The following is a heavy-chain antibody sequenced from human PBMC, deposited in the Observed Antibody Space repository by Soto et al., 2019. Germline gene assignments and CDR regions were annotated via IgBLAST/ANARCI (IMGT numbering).Heavy chain of an antibody. J-gene: IGHJ4*02. Sequence: QVQVQESGPGLLKPSGTLSLTCVVSGGSISSIDWWSWVRQPPGKGLEWIGEIEESGRTNYNPSLMSRVSMSIDISRNQLSLHLTSETAADTAVYYCARAGGYDSRVYWGKGTLVTVSS. V-gene: IGHV4-4*02. CDR3: ARAGGYDSRVY. D-gene: IGHD5-12*01. CDR2: IEESGRT. CDR1: GGSISSIDW.